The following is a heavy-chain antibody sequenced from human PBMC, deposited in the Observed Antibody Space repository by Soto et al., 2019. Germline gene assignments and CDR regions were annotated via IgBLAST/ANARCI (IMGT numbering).Heavy chain of an antibody. CDR2: ISDDGKKT. V-gene: IGHV3-30*04. D-gene: IGHD1-1*01. Sequence: QVQLVEAGGGVVQPGRSLRLSCAASGFTFSYSMHWVRQAPGKGLEWVAIISDDGKKTIYPDSVKGRFTISRDNSRDPLSLQLHDLRPDDTAVYYCARGSYNWNDFPFDHWGQGTLVTVSS. CDR1: GFTFSYS. CDR3: ARGSYNWNDFPFDH. J-gene: IGHJ4*02.